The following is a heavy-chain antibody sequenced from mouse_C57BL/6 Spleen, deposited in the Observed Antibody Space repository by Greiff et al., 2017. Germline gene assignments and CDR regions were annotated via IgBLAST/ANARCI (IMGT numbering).Heavy chain of an antibody. D-gene: IGHD2-5*01. CDR3: ARNEAYSNYAYFDD. CDR2: IWTGGGT. Sequence: VKLMESGPGLVAPSQSLSITCTVSGFSLTSYAISWVRQPPGKGLEWLGVIWTGGGTNYNSALKSRLSISKDNSKSQVFLKMNSLQTDDTARYYCARNEAYSNYAYFDDWGQGTTLTVSS. CDR1: GFSLTSYA. J-gene: IGHJ2*01. V-gene: IGHV2-9-1*01.